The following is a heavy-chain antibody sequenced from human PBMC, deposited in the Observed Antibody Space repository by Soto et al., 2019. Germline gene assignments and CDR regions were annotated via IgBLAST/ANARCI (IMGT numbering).Heavy chain of an antibody. J-gene: IGHJ6*02. D-gene: IGHD6-13*01. CDR2: ISAYNGNT. CDR3: ASSNIVAAPYGMDV. CDR1: GYTFTVYY. Sequence: GASVKVSCKASGYTFTVYYMHWVRQAPGQGLEWMGWISAYNGNTNYAQKLQGRVTMTTDTSTSTAYMELRSLRSDDTAVYYCASSNIVAAPYGMDVWGQGTTVTAP. V-gene: IGHV1-18*04.